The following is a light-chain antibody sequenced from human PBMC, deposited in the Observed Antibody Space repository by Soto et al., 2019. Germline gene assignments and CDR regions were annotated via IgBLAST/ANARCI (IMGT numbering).Light chain of an antibody. CDR3: QQYNEWPPFT. V-gene: IGKV3-15*01. CDR2: DAS. J-gene: IGKJ5*01. CDR1: ESVTDY. Sequence: ELVLTQSPDTLSLSPGEGGTLSCRASESVTDYLAWYQQKPGQAPRLLIYDASNRATGIPDRFSGSVSGTEFTLTISSLQSEDFAVYYCQQYNEWPPFTFGQGTRLEIK.